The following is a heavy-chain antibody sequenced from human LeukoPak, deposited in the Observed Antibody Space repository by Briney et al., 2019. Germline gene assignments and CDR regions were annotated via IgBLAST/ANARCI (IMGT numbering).Heavy chain of an antibody. D-gene: IGHD6-19*01. V-gene: IGHV3-66*02. J-gene: IGHJ4*02. CDR3: ARDKLGSGYSSDFDY. Sequence: PGGSLRLSCAASRFSVSSNYMNGVRQAPGKGLEGVSAIYTGGTTYYADSVKGRFTISRDNSKNTLYLQMNSLRAEDTAVYYCARDKLGSGYSSDFDYWGQGTLVTVSS. CDR2: IYTGGTT. CDR1: RFSVSSNY.